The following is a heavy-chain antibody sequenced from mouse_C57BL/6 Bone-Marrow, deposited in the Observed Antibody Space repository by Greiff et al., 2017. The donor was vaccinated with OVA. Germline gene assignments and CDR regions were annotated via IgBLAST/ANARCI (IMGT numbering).Heavy chain of an antibody. D-gene: IGHD1-1*01. CDR2: IDPSDSYT. CDR1: GYTFTSYW. Sequence: QVQLKQPEAELVMPGASVKLSCKASGYTFTSYWMHWVKQRPGQGLEWIGEIDPSDSYTNYNQKFKGKSTLTVDKSSSTAYMQLSSLTSEDSAVYYCARSYGSKKDYYAMDYWGQGTSVTVSS. J-gene: IGHJ4*01. CDR3: ARSYGSKKDYYAMDY. V-gene: IGHV1-69*01.